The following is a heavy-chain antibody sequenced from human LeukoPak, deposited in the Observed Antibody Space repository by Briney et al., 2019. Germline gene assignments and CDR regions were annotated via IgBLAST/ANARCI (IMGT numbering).Heavy chain of an antibody. D-gene: IGHD1-26*01. V-gene: IGHV3-33*01. CDR2: IWYDGSNK. CDR3: ARALQWAGGGYFDY. J-gene: IGHJ4*02. CDR1: GFTFSSYG. Sequence: GMSLRLSCAASGFTFSSYGMHWVRQAPGKGLEWVAVIWYDGSNKYYADSVKGRFAISRDNSKNTLYLQMNSLRAEDTAVYYCARALQWAGGGYFDYWGQGTLVTVSS.